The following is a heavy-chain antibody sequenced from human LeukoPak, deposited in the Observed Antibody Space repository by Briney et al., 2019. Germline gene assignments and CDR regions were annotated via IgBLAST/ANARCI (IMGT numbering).Heavy chain of an antibody. J-gene: IGHJ4*02. V-gene: IGHV3-53*01. CDR1: GFTVSSSY. CDR2: IYSGGST. CDR3: ARGVDGDYSFDY. Sequence: GGSLRLSCAASGFTVSSSYMSWVRQAPGKGLEWVSVIYSGGSTYYADSVKGRFTISRDNSKNTLYLQMNSLRAEDTAVYYCARGVDGDYSFDYWGQGTLVTVSS. D-gene: IGHD4-17*01.